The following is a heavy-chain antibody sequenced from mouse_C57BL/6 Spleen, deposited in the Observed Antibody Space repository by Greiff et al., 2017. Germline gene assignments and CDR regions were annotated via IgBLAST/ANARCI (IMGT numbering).Heavy chain of an antibody. Sequence: EVQLVESGGGLVQPGGSLSLSCAASGFTFTDYYMSWVRQPPGKALEWLGFIRNKANGYTTEYSASVKGRFTISRDNSQSILYLQMNALRAEDSATYYCARYRGYYDGYYYAMDYWGQGTSVTVSS. J-gene: IGHJ4*01. CDR1: GFTFTDYY. CDR2: IRNKANGYTT. CDR3: ARYRGYYDGYYYAMDY. V-gene: IGHV7-3*01. D-gene: IGHD2-3*01.